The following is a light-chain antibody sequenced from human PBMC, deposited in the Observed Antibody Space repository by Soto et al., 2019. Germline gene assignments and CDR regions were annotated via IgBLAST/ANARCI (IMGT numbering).Light chain of an antibody. V-gene: IGLV2-14*03. CDR2: DVS. Sequence: QSALTQPASVSGSPGQSITISCTGTSSDVGAYDYVSWYQRHPGEAPKLMIFDVSDRPSGVSNRFSGSKSGNTASLTISGLQAEDEADYYCSSFTTSTSYVFGTGTKLTVL. J-gene: IGLJ1*01. CDR1: SSDVGAYDY. CDR3: SSFTTSTSYV.